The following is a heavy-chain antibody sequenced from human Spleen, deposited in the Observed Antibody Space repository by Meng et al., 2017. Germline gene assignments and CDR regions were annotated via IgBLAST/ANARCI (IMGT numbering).Heavy chain of an antibody. V-gene: IGHV4-34*01. Sequence: VPIQQWGAGLLKPSETLSLTCVVSGGSLSDYYWSWIRQPPGKGLEWIGEINHSGSTNYKPSLESRATISVDTSQNNLSLKLSSVTAADSAVYYCARGPTTMAHDFDYWGQGTLVTVSS. D-gene: IGHD4-11*01. CDR3: ARGPTTMAHDFDY. J-gene: IGHJ4*02. CDR2: INHSGST. CDR1: GGSLSDYY.